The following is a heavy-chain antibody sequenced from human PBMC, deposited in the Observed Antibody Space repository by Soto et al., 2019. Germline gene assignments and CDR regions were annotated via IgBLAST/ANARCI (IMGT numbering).Heavy chain of an antibody. D-gene: IGHD5-12*01. CDR1: GFTCFGYG. V-gene: IGHV3-30*18. CDR3: AKHVGYDPGNWFDP. J-gene: IGHJ5*02. CDR2: ISFDGGEK. Sequence: GGSLRLACAASGFTCFGYGFNWVRQAPGKGMEWVAFISFDGGEKKYVDSVKGRFTIYRENSKDTLYLQMRSLRVEDTAVYYCAKHVGYDPGNWFDPWGQGT.